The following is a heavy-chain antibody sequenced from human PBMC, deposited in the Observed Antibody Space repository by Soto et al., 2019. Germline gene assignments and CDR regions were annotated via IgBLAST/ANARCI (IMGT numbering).Heavy chain of an antibody. J-gene: IGHJ4*02. Sequence: PSETLSLTCAVSGGSISLYGYSWSWIRQPPGMGLEWFGYIHYSGSTFYNPSLKSRVTMSVDRSKNQFSLRLSSVTAADTAVYYSARTVETATLFYFDYWGQGTLVTVSS. CDR2: IHYSGST. D-gene: IGHD5-18*01. CDR3: ARTVETATLFYFDY. CDR1: GGSISLYGYS. V-gene: IGHV4-30-2*01.